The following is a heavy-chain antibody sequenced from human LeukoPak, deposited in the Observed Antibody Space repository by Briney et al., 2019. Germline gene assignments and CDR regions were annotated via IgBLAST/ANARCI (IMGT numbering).Heavy chain of an antibody. J-gene: IGHJ4*02. CDR1: GYSFTSYW. Sequence: PGESLKILCKGSGYSFTSYWIGWVRQMPGKGVEGMGIIYHGDSDPRYSPSFQGQVTISAEKSISPAYLQWSSLKASDPAMYYCASYMGGGEDYFDYWGQGTLVTLSS. CDR3: ASYMGGGEDYFDY. CDR2: IYHGDSDP. D-gene: IGHD3-16*01. V-gene: IGHV5-51*01.